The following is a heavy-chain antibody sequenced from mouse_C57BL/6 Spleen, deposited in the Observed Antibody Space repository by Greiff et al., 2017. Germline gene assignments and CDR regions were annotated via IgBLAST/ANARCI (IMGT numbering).Heavy chain of an antibody. CDR1: GYAFSSYW. V-gene: IGHV1-80*01. CDR3: ARRGRQLSPWFAY. D-gene: IGHD3-2*02. J-gene: IGHJ3*01. Sequence: QVQLQQSGAELVKPGASVKISCKASGYAFSSYWMNWVKQRPGKGLEWIGQLYPGDGDTNYNGKFKGKATLTADKSSSTAYMQLSSLTSEDSAVYFCARRGRQLSPWFAYWGQGTLVTVSA. CDR2: LYPGDGDT.